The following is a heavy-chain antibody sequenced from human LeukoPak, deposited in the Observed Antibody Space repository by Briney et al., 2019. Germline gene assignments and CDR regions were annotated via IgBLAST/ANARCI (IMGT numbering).Heavy chain of an antibody. CDR2: IYHSGST. CDR3: AKHSFDSGDWFDE. CDR1: GGSISSYY. V-gene: IGHV4-59*08. D-gene: IGHD2-21*01. J-gene: IGHJ4*02. Sequence: PSELLSLTCTVSGGSISSYYWSWIRQPPGEGLEWIGFIYHSGSTNYNPSLKSRVTISVDTSTNQFSLKMKSVTAADTAVYYCAKHSFDSGDWFDEWGQGTLVTVSS.